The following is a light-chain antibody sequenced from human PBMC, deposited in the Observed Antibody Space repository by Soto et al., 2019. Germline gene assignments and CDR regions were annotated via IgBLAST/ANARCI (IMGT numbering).Light chain of an antibody. CDR3: QQYNNWPPIT. CDR1: QSLSSSQ. Sequence: EIVLTQSPGTLSLSPGERATLSCRASQSLSSSQLAWYQQKPGQAPRLLIHDASSRATGISDRFTGSGSGTDFTLTITTLELEDFAVYYCQQYNNWPPITFGQGTRLEIK. J-gene: IGKJ5*01. CDR2: DAS. V-gene: IGKV3-20*01.